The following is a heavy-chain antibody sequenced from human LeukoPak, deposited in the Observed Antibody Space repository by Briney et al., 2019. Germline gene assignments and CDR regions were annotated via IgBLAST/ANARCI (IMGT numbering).Heavy chain of an antibody. V-gene: IGHV1-18*04. CDR3: ARSHRYYGSGSYSTIDS. CDR2: ISAYNGNT. CDR1: GYTFTSYG. J-gene: IGHJ4*02. D-gene: IGHD3-10*01. Sequence: ASVKGSCKASGYTFTSYGISWVRQAPGEGLEWMGWISAYNGNTNYAQKFQSRVAMTTDTSTSTAYMELRSLRSDDTAIYYCARSHRYYGSGSYSTIDSWGQGTLVTVSS.